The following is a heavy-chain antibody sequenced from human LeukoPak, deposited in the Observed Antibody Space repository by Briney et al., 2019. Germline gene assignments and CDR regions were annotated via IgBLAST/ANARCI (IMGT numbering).Heavy chain of an antibody. CDR3: ARVPTGTYSIDF. Sequence: SETLSLTCAVYGGSFSGHYWSWIRQPPGKGLEWIGEVIHTGGTTYNPSLKTRVTISADMSKNQFSLKLRSVTAADTAVYYCARVPTGTYSIDFWGQGTLVTVSS. CDR2: VIHTGGT. D-gene: IGHD3-10*01. CDR1: GGSFSGHY. J-gene: IGHJ4*02. V-gene: IGHV4-34*12.